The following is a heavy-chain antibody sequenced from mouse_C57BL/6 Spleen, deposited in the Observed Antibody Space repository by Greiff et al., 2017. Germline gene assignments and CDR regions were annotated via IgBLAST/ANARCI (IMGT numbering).Heavy chain of an antibody. CDR2: IDPSDSYT. CDR3: ARRAQALYFDY. Sequence: QVQLQQPGAELVRPGTSVKLSCKASGYTFTSYWMHWVKQRPGQGLEWIGVIDPSDSYTNYNQKFKGKATLTVDTSSSTAYMQLSSLTSEDSAVYSCARRAQALYFDYWGQGTTLTVSS. D-gene: IGHD3-2*02. V-gene: IGHV1-59*01. J-gene: IGHJ2*01. CDR1: GYTFTSYW.